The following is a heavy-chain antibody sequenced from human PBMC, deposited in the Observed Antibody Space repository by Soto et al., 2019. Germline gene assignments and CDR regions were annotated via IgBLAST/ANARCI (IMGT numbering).Heavy chain of an antibody. V-gene: IGHV4-34*01. D-gene: IGHD2-15*01. CDR1: GGSFSGYY. Sequence: SETLSLTCAVYGGSFSGYYWSWIRQPPGKGLEWIGEINHSGSTNYNPSLKSRVTISVDTPKNQFSLKLSSVTAADTAVYYCARAVGVVAANPLYYYYMDVWGKGTTVTVSS. J-gene: IGHJ6*03. CDR2: INHSGST. CDR3: ARAVGVVAANPLYYYYMDV.